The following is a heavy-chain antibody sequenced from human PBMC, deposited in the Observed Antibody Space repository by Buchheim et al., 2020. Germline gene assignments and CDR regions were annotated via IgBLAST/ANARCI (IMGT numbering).Heavy chain of an antibody. CDR1: GGSISSYY. D-gene: IGHD6-19*01. CDR3: ARRVTFQWRGYSYYGVDV. Sequence: QVQLQESGPGLVKPSETLSLTCTVSGGSISSYYWSWIRQPPGKGLEWIGYVYYSGSTNYNPSLKSRVTISVETSKSQFSLKLSSVTAADTAVYYCARRVTFQWRGYSYYGVDVWGQGTT. J-gene: IGHJ6*02. CDR2: VYYSGST. V-gene: IGHV4-59*01.